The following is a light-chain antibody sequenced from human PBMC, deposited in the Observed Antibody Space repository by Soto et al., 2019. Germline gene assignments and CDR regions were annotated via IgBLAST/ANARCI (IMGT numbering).Light chain of an antibody. CDR3: QQHNDWPLT. CDR1: QSVSSN. Sequence: EIVMTQSSGTLSVSPGERATLSCWASQSVSSNLAWYQQKPGQAPRLLIYDASTRATGIPARFSGSGSGTEFTLIISSLQSEDFAFYYCQQHNDWPLTFGQGTKLEIK. J-gene: IGKJ2*01. V-gene: IGKV3-15*01. CDR2: DAS.